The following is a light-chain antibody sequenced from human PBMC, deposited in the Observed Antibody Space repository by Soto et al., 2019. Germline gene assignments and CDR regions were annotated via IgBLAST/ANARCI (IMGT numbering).Light chain of an antibody. V-gene: IGKV1-39*01. CDR1: QNIKTY. CDR2: DAA. Sequence: DIQMTQSPYSLSAAVGDRVTIACRASQNIKTYLSWYQQKPGKAPKLLMFDAASLQSGVPSRFSGSGSRTDFTLTITSLQPEDFATYYCQQTSSAPFTFGPGTKV. CDR3: QQTSSAPFT. J-gene: IGKJ3*01.